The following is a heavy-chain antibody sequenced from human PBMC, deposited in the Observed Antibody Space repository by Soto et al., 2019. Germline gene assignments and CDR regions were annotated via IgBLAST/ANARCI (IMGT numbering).Heavy chain of an antibody. D-gene: IGHD2-8*02. CDR1: GFTFRAYG. V-gene: IGHV3-30*18. CDR3: AKDLVAFSTGRRSPFGY. Sequence: QVQLVESGGGVVQPGRSPRLSCAASGFTFRAYGMHWVRQAPGKGLEWVAVMSYDGNNIYYGDSVKGRFTISRDNSKDTLSLQMNSLREEDTAVYYCAKDLVAFSTGRRSPFGYWGQGAPVTVSS. J-gene: IGHJ4*02. CDR2: MSYDGNNI.